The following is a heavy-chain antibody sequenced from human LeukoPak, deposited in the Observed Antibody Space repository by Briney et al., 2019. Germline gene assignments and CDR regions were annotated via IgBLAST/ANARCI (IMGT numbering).Heavy chain of an antibody. CDR3: ARDTTLAYCGGDCYSGIDY. D-gene: IGHD2-21*02. CDR2: IYYSGST. Sequence: SETLSLTCTVSGGPISSYYWSWIRQPPGKGLEWIGYIYYSGSTNYNPSPKSRVTISVDTSKNQFSLKLSSVTAADTAVYYCARDTTLAYCGGDCYSGIDYWGQGTLVTVSS. J-gene: IGHJ4*02. V-gene: IGHV4-59*12. CDR1: GGPISSYY.